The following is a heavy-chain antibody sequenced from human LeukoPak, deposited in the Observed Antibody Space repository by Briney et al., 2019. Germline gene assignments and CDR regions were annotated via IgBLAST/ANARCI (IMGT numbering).Heavy chain of an antibody. V-gene: IGHV4-59*06. Sequence: SETLSLTCTVSGGSIRSYYWSWVRQPPGKGLEWIGYIYYSGSTYYNPSLKSRVTISVDTSKNQFSLELSSVTAADTAVYYCAREAGTRMRDYWGQGTLVTVSS. D-gene: IGHD6-19*01. J-gene: IGHJ4*02. CDR2: IYYSGST. CDR3: AREAGTRMRDY. CDR1: GGSIRSYY.